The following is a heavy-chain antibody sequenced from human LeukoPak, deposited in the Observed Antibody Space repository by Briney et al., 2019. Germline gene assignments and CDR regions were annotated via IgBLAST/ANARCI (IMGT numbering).Heavy chain of an antibody. CDR3: AKGQAATMYYFDY. Sequence: GGSLRLSCAASGFTFSSYWMNWARQAPGKGLEWVSTISDSISSTYYADSVKGRFTISRDNSKNILYLQMNSLRAEDTAVYYCAKGQAATMYYFDYWGQGTLVTVSS. J-gene: IGHJ4*02. CDR2: ISDSISST. CDR1: GFTFSSYW. V-gene: IGHV3-23*01. D-gene: IGHD6-13*01.